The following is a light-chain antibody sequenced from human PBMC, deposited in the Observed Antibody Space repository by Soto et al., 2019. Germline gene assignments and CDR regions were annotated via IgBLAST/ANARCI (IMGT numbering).Light chain of an antibody. Sequence: AIRMTQSPSSLSASTGDRVTITCRASQGISSYLAWYQQKPGKAPKLLIYAASTLQSGVPSRFSGSGSGTDFTLTISGLQSEDFATYYCQQYYSYPFAFGPGTKVDIK. CDR3: QQYYSYPFA. CDR2: AAS. CDR1: QGISSY. J-gene: IGKJ3*01. V-gene: IGKV1-8*01.